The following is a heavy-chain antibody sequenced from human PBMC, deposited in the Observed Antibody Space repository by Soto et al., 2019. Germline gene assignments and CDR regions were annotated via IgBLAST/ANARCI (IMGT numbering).Heavy chain of an antibody. CDR3: ARHTSRPRVDS. Sequence: GGSRRLSGGASGFAFGAYGMTWGGQAPGKGLGWVANIKKEGSEKHYVDSVKGRFTISRDNAKNSLYLQMNSLRAEDTAVYYCARHTSRPRVDSWGQGTLVTVSS. CDR1: GFAFGAYG. V-gene: IGHV3-7*05. CDR2: IKKEGSEK. J-gene: IGHJ4*02. D-gene: IGHD6-13*01.